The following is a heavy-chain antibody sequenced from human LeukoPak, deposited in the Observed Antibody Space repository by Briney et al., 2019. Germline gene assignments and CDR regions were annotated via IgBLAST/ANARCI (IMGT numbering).Heavy chain of an antibody. V-gene: IGHV4-4*07. CDR3: AREGSMTARPFVSIDY. Sequence: SETLSLTCTVSGGSISTYYWSWIRQPAGKGLEWIGRIDTSGSTDYNPSLESRVTMSVDTSRNQFSLKLSSVTAADTAVYYCAREGSMTARPFVSIDYWGQGTLVTVSS. CDR1: GGSISTYY. J-gene: IGHJ4*02. CDR2: IDTSGST. D-gene: IGHD6-6*01.